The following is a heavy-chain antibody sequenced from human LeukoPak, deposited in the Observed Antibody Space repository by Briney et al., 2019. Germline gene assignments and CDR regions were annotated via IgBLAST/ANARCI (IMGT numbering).Heavy chain of an antibody. CDR3: VRDVTYYYYSGSYLPNL. D-gene: IGHD3-10*01. CDR2: IKGERSEE. CDR1: GFTFSTYW. J-gene: IGHJ4*02. Sequence: PGGSLRLSCAASGFTFSTYWMSWVRESPGRGLEGVANIKGERSEEYYVGSMKGRFTISRENAKNSVYLQMKSLGVGHTPVYDCVRDVTYYYYSGSYLPNLWGQGSLVIVSS. V-gene: IGHV3-7*01.